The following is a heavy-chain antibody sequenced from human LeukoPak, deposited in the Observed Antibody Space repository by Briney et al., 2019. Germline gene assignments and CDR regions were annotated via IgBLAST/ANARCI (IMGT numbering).Heavy chain of an antibody. J-gene: IGHJ5*02. CDR1: GITFSSHW. CDR3: AREQLEPSSHPFDP. CDR2: VNSDGRGK. V-gene: IGHV3-74*03. Sequence: GGSLRLSCAASGITFSSHWMHWVRQTPGQGVVWVSRVNSDGRGKTYAAAVKGRCTSSRDNAKNTLYLQMNSQTADDTAVYYCAREQLEPSSHPFDPWGQGTLVTVSS. D-gene: IGHD1-1*01.